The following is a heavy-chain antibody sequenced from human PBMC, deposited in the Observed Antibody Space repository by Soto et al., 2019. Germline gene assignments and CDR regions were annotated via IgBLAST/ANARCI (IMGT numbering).Heavy chain of an antibody. CDR3: AGGFTTGYSYGMDV. CDR2: ISYDGSNK. Sequence: GGSLRLSCAASGFTFSSYAMHWVRQAPGKGLEWVAVISYDGSNKYYADSVKGRFTISRDSSKNTLYLQMNSLRAEDTAVYYCAGGFTTGYSYGMDVWGQGTTVTVSS. V-gene: IGHV3-30-3*01. D-gene: IGHD1-26*01. CDR1: GFTFSSYA. J-gene: IGHJ6*02.